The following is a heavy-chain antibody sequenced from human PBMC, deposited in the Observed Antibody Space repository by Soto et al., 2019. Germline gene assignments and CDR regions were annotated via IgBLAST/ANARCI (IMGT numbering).Heavy chain of an antibody. D-gene: IGHD5-12*01. V-gene: IGHV3-23*04. CDR3: AKGVNRLEDSGYYPVGFDY. CDR2: ISWGSGGST. CDR1: GFTFDDYA. J-gene: IGHJ4*02. Sequence: EVQLVESGGGLVQPGRSLRLSCAASGFTFDDYAMHWVRQAPGKGLEWVSGISWGSGGSTYYADSVKGRFTISRDNSKNTLLLQMNSLRAEDTAVYYCAKGVNRLEDSGYYPVGFDYWGQGTLVTVSS.